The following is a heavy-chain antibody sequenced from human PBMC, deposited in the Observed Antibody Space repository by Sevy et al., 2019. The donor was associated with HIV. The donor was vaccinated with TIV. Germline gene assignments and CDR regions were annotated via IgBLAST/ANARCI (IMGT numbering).Heavy chain of an antibody. Sequence: GGSLRLSCAASGFTVSSNYMSWVRQAPGKGLEWVSVIYSGGRTYYADYVKGRFTISRDNSKNTLYLQMNSLRAEDTAVYYCARDHSSSWYDYWGQGTLVTVSS. CDR1: GFTVSSNY. J-gene: IGHJ4*02. CDR2: IYSGGRT. CDR3: ARDHSSSWYDY. V-gene: IGHV3-53*01. D-gene: IGHD6-13*01.